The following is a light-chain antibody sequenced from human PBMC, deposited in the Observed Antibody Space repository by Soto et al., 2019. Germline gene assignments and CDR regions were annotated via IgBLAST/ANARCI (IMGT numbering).Light chain of an antibody. J-gene: IGKJ1*01. CDR2: GAS. V-gene: IGKV3-20*01. Sequence: EIVLTQSPGTLSLSPGERGTLSCRASQSVTSNSVAWYQQKPGQAPRLLIYGASSRVAGIPDRFRGAGSGTDFTLTISRLEPEDFAVYVCQQYGSSPPTFGQGNKVDVK. CDR3: QQYGSSPPT. CDR1: QSVTSNS.